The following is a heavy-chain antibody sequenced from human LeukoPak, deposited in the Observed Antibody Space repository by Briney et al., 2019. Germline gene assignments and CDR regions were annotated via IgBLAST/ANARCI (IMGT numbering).Heavy chain of an antibody. CDR1: GYTFTSNY. V-gene: IGHV1-46*01. CDR3: ARDQEGFDY. CDR2: IYPRDGST. J-gene: IGHJ4*02. Sequence: ASVKVSCKASGYTFTSNYIHWVRQAPGQGLEWMGMIYPRDGSTSYAQKFQGRVTVTRDTSTSTVHMELSGLRSEDTAVYYCARDQEGFDYWGQGSLVTVSS.